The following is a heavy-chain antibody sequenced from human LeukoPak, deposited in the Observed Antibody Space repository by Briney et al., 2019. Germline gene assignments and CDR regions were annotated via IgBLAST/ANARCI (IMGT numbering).Heavy chain of an antibody. CDR3: ARADYGDHVGFFDY. J-gene: IGHJ4*02. CDR1: GFTFSSYG. D-gene: IGHD4-17*01. Sequence: GGSLRLSCTASGFTFSSYGMHWVRQAPGKGLEWVAVIWYDGSNKYYADSVKGRFTISRDNSKNTLYLQMNSLRAEDSAVYYCARADYGDHVGFFDYWGQGTLVTVSS. V-gene: IGHV3-33*01. CDR2: IWYDGSNK.